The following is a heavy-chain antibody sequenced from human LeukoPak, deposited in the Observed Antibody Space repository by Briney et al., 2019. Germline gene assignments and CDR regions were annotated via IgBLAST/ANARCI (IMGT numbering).Heavy chain of an antibody. D-gene: IGHD5-18*01. Sequence: SSETLSLTCAVYGGSFSGYYWSWIRQPPGKGLEWIGEINHSGSTNYNPSLKSRVTISVDTSKNQFSLKLSSVTAADTAVYYCARHYKSRGYSYGYNYYYMDVWGKGTTVTISS. J-gene: IGHJ6*03. CDR2: INHSGST. CDR3: ARHYKSRGYSYGYNYYYMDV. V-gene: IGHV4-34*01. CDR1: GGSFSGYY.